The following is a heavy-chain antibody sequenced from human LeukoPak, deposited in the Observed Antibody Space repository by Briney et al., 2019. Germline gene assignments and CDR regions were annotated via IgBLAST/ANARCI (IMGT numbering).Heavy chain of an antibody. D-gene: IGHD3-10*01. CDR3: ARGFGELFSLIYFDY. Sequence: ASVKVSCKVSGYTFTSYYMHWVRQAPGQGLEWMGIINPSGGSTSYAQKFQGRVTMTRDTSTSTVYMELSSLRSEDTAVYYCARGFGELFSLIYFDYWGQGTLVTVSS. CDR1: GYTFTSYY. CDR2: INPSGGST. V-gene: IGHV1-46*01. J-gene: IGHJ4*02.